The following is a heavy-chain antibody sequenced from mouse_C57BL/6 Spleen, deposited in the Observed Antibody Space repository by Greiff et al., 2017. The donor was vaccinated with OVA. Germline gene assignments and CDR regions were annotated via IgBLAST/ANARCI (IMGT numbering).Heavy chain of an antibody. V-gene: IGHV1-82*01. CDR3: ARERFDYDAPFAY. Sequence: QVQLQQSGPELVKPGASVKISCKASGYAFSSSWMNWVKQRPGKGLEWIGRIYPGGGDTNYNGKFKGKATLTADKSSSTAYMKLSSLTSEDSAVYFCARERFDYDAPFAYWGQGTLVTVSA. J-gene: IGHJ3*01. D-gene: IGHD2-4*01. CDR1: GYAFSSSW. CDR2: IYPGGGDT.